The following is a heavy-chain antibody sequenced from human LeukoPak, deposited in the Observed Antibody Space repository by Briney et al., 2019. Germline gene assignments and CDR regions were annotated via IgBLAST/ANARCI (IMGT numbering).Heavy chain of an antibody. Sequence: GGTLRLSCAASGFTFSSYGMSWVRQAPGKGPEWVANIKQDGSEECYVDSVKGRFTISRDNAKNSLYLQMNSLRAEDTAVYYCASNYDSSGYYGGYWGQGTLVTVSS. V-gene: IGHV3-7*01. CDR2: IKQDGSEE. J-gene: IGHJ4*02. D-gene: IGHD3-22*01. CDR3: ASNYDSSGYYGGY. CDR1: GFTFSSYG.